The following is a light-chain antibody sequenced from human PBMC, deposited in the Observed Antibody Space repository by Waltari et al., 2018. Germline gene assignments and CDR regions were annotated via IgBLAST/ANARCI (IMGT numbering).Light chain of an antibody. J-gene: IGKJ2*03. V-gene: IGKV3-20*01. CDR3: QQYGSPLGNS. CDR1: QTVTSDY. Sequence: EIVLTQSPGTLSLSPWERATLSCRASQTVTSDYLAWYRQKPGQAPRLLIYDASTRATGIPDRFSGSGSGTDFNLIISRLEPEDSAVYYCQQYGSPLGNSFGQGTTVEIK. CDR2: DAS.